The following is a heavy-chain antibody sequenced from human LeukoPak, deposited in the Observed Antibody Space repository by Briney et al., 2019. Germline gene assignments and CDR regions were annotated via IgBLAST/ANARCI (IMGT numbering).Heavy chain of an antibody. CDR3: ARRGSANYYGSGSYFDY. D-gene: IGHD3-10*01. CDR2: VSGIAGSI. Sequence: KPGGSLRLSCAVSGIAFSAYDMTWVRQAPGKGLEWISSVSGIAGSINYADSVKGRFTISRDDAKYSLYLQMNSLRGEDTAVYYCARRGSANYYGSGSYFDYWGQGTLVTVSS. J-gene: IGHJ4*02. V-gene: IGHV3-21*01. CDR1: GIAFSAYD.